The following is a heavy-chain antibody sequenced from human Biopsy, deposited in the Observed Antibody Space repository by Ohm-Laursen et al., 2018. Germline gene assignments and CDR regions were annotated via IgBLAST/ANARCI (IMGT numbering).Heavy chain of an antibody. CDR2: ISYSRDT. CDR1: GGSISGSS. CDR3: AKHGSGWTGDDAFHI. D-gene: IGHD6-19*01. V-gene: IGHV4-59*08. Sequence: SQTLSLTCTVSGGSISGSSWSWIRQAPGKGLEWIGYISYSRDTNYNPSLKSRITISVDPSKNLFSLKLTSVTAADTAVYYCAKHGSGWTGDDAFHIWGQGTMVTVSS. J-gene: IGHJ3*02.